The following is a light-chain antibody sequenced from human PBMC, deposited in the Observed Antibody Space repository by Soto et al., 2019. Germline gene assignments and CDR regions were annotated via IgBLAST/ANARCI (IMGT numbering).Light chain of an antibody. CDR1: QSVSSK. Sequence: EIVMTQSPGTLSVSPGERATLSCRASQSVSSKLAWYQQKPGQAPRLLIYDASTRATGIPARFSGSGSGTEFTLTISSLQSEDFAVYFCQQYNNWPPWTFGQGTKVESK. CDR2: DAS. CDR3: QQYNNWPPWT. V-gene: IGKV3-15*01. J-gene: IGKJ1*01.